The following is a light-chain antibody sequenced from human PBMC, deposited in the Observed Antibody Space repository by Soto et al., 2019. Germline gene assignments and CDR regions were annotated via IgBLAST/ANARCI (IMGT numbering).Light chain of an antibody. J-gene: IGLJ1*01. Sequence: QAVVTQPPSVSGAPGQRVTISCTGSSSNIGAGYDVHWYQQLPGTAPKLLIYGNTNRPSGVPDRFSGSKSGTSASLAITGLQAEDEADYYCQSYDSSVSARNYVFGTGTQLTVL. V-gene: IGLV1-40*01. CDR3: QSYDSSVSARNYV. CDR1: SSNIGAGYD. CDR2: GNT.